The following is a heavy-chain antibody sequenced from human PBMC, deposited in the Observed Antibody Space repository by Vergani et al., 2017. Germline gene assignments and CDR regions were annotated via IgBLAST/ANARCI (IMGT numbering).Heavy chain of an antibody. V-gene: IGHV1-69*13. D-gene: IGHD2-2*01. CDR3: AGLGGIVVVPAATDHYDYMDV. CDR1: GGTFSSYA. CDR2: IIPIFGTA. Sequence: QVQLVQSGAEVKKPGSSVKVSCKASGGTFSSYAISWVRQAPGQGLEWLGRIIPIFGTANYAQKFQGRVTLTADESTSTAYMELSSLRSADTAVYYCAGLGGIVVVPAATDHYDYMDVWGKGTTVTVSS. J-gene: IGHJ6*03.